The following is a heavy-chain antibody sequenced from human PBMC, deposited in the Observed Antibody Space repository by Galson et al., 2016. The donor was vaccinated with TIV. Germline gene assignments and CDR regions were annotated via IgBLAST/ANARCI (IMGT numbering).Heavy chain of an antibody. V-gene: IGHV3-9*01. J-gene: IGHJ4*02. CDR1: GFIFDDYG. CDR2: INWNSANI. CDR3: VRASMGGDSNPMDY. D-gene: IGHD4-11*01. Sequence: SLRLSCAVSGFIFDDYGMHWVRQPPGKGLEWVSGINWNSANIVYADSVKGRFTISRDTSKNSIYLQMNSLTTEDTAFYFCVRASMGGDSNPMDYWGQGILVTVPS.